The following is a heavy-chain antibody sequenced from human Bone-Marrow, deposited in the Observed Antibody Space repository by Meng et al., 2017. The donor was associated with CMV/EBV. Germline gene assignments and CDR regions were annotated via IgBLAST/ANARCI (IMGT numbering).Heavy chain of an antibody. J-gene: IGHJ4*02. D-gene: IGHD4-23*01. CDR2: ISWNSGSI. CDR3: AKDTRAVVTYSDY. V-gene: IGHV3-9*03. Sequence: GGSLRLSCVASGFTFDDYAMHWVRQTPGKGLEWVSGISWNSGSIGYADSVRGRFTISRDNAKNSLYLQVDSLRADDMALYYCAKDTRAVVTYSDYRGQGTLVTVSS. CDR1: GFTFDDYA.